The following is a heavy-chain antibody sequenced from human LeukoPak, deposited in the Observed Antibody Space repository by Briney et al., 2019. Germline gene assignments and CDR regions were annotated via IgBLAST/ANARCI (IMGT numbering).Heavy chain of an antibody. CDR3: ARSLAVKQWLADFDY. CDR2: INHSGST. J-gene: IGHJ4*02. V-gene: IGHV4-34*01. Sequence: SETLSLTCAVYGGSFSGYYWSWIRQPPGKGLEWIGEINHSGSTNYNPSLKSRVTISVDTSKNQFSLKLSSVTAADTAVYYCARSLAVKQWLADFDYWGQGTLVTVSS. CDR1: GGSFSGYY. D-gene: IGHD6-19*01.